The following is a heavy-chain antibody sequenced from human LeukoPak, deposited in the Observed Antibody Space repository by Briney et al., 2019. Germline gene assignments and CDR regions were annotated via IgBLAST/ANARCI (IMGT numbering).Heavy chain of an antibody. D-gene: IGHD3-10*01. CDR2: INPSGGST. Sequence: ASVKVSCKASGYTFTSYYMHWVRQAPGQGLGWMGIINPSGGSTSYAQKFQGRVTMTRDTSTSTVYMELSSLRSEDTAVYYCARDSRFEWFGELLKGGRWPVNYYYYGMDVWGQGTTVTVSS. J-gene: IGHJ6*02. CDR3: ARDSRFEWFGELLKGGRWPVNYYYYGMDV. CDR1: GYTFTSYY. V-gene: IGHV1-46*01.